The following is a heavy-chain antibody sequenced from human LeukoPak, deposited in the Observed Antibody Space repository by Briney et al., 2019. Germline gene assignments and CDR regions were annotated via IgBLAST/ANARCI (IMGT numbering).Heavy chain of an antibody. CDR3: AKSYYYDSSGYIRVPLGY. D-gene: IGHD3-22*01. Sequence: GGSLRLSCAASGFTFSSYAMSWVRQAPGKGLEWVSAISGSGGSTYYADSVKGRFTISRDNSKNTLYLQMNSLRAEDAAVYYCAKSYYYDSSGYIRVPLGYWGQGTLVTV. J-gene: IGHJ4*02. V-gene: IGHV3-23*01. CDR2: ISGSGGST. CDR1: GFTFSSYA.